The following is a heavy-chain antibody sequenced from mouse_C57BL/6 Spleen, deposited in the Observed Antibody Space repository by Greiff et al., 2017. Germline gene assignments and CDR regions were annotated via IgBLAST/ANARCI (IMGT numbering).Heavy chain of an antibody. CDR3: ARERRSSYPYWYFDV. D-gene: IGHD1-1*01. CDR1: GYTFTSYW. J-gene: IGHJ1*03. V-gene: IGHV1-53*01. Sequence: QVQLQQPGTELVKPGASVNLSCKASGYTFTSYWMHWVKQRPGQGLEWIGNINPSNGGTNYNEKFKSKATLTVDKSSSTAYMQLSSLTSEDSAVYYCARERRSSYPYWYFDVWGTGTTVTVSS. CDR2: INPSNGGT.